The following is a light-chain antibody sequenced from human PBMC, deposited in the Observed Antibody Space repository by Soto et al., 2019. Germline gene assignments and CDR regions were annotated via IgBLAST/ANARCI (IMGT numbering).Light chain of an antibody. CDR1: RSISSF. J-gene: IGKJ1*01. CDR3: QQRSNWPLT. V-gene: IGKV3-11*01. Sequence: EIVLTQSPATLSLSPGEGATLSCRASRSISSFLAWYQQKPGQAPRLLIYDASNRATGIPARFSGSGSGTDFTLTISSLEPEDFAVYYCQQRSNWPLTFGQGTKVDIK. CDR2: DAS.